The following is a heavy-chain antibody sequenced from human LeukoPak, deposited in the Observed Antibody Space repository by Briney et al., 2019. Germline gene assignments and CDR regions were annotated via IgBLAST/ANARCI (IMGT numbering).Heavy chain of an antibody. J-gene: IGHJ4*02. CDR2: ISSSGSTI. D-gene: IGHD5-18*01. V-gene: IGHV3-11*01. CDR1: GFTFSDYY. Sequence: KAGGSLRLSCAASGFTFSDYYMSWIRQAPGKGLEWVSYISSSGSTIYYADSVKGRFTISRDNAKNSLYLQMNSLRAEDTAVYYCARDKLRGYSYYLGEADYWGQGTLVTVSS. CDR3: ARDKLRGYSYYLGEADY.